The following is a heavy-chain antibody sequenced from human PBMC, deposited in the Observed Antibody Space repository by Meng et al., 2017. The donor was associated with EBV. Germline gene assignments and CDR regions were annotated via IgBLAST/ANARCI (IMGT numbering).Heavy chain of an antibody. CDR2: IIPIFGTA. Sequence: VGRVQSGAEVKKPGSSVKVSCKASGGTFSSYAISWVRQAPGQGLEWMGGIIPIFGTANYAQKFQGRVTITADKSTSTAYMELSSLRSEDTAVYYCARDRWEPKGKGWFDPWGQGTLVTVSS. J-gene: IGHJ5*02. V-gene: IGHV1-69*06. CDR1: GGTFSSYA. D-gene: IGHD1-26*01. CDR3: ARDRWEPKGKGWFDP.